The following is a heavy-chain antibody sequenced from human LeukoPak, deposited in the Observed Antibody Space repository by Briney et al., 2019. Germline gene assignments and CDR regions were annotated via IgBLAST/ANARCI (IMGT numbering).Heavy chain of an antibody. CDR2: INHSGST. CDR3: ASKKPRENKNLFDY. Sequence: TSETLSLTCAVYGGSFSGYYWSWIRQPPGKGLEWIGEINHSGSTNYNPSLKSRVTISVDTSKNQFSLKLSSVTAADTAVYYCASKKPRENKNLFDYGGQGPLVPVSS. J-gene: IGHJ4*02. D-gene: IGHD6-6*01. CDR1: GGSFSGYY. V-gene: IGHV4-34*01.